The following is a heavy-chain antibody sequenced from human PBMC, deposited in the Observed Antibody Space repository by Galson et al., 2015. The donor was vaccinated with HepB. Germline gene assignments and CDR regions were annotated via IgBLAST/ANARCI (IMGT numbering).Heavy chain of an antibody. D-gene: IGHD3-10*01. J-gene: IGHJ6*02. V-gene: IGHV3-23*01. CDR2: ISGGVGTT. CDR3: AKEGILLWRYGMDV. Sequence: LRLSCAASGFTFNNYVMSWVRQAPGKGLEWVSSISGGVGTTYYGDSVKGRFSMSRDNSRTTLYLQMNSLRVEDTAIYYCAKEGILLWRYGMDVWGQGITVTVSS. CDR1: GFTFNNYV.